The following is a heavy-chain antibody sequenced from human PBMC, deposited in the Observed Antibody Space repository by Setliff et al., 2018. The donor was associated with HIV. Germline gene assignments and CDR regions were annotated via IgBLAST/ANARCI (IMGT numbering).Heavy chain of an antibody. J-gene: IGHJ3*02. CDR1: GYSISSAYY. Sequence: PSETLSLTCAVSGYSISSAYYWGWIRQPPGKGLEWIGSIYDSGSTHNNPSLKSRVTISVDTSKNQLSLKLSSVTAADTAVYYCARGMGGSQVGGDAFDIWGQGTTVTVS. V-gene: IGHV4-38-2*01. CDR2: IYDSGST. D-gene: IGHD1-26*01. CDR3: ARGMGGSQVGGDAFDI.